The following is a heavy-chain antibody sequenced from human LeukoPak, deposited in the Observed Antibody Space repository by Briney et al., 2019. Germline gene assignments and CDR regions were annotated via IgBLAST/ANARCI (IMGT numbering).Heavy chain of an antibody. CDR2: IKQDGSEK. CDR3: ARDYSNYGYNWFDP. J-gene: IGHJ5*02. V-gene: IGHV3-7*01. CDR1: GFTFSSYW. D-gene: IGHD4-11*01. Sequence: PGGSLGLSCAASGFTFSSYWMSWVRQAPGKGLEWVANIKQDGSEKYYVDSVKGRFTISRDNAKNSLYLQMNSLRAEDTAVYYCARDYSNYGYNWFDPWGQGTLVTVSS.